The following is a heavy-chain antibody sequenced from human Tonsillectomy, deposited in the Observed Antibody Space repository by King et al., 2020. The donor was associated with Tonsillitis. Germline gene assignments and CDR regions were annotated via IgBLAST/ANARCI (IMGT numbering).Heavy chain of an antibody. Sequence: VQLQESGPGLVKASETLSLTCTVSGYSISSGYYWGWVRQPPGKGLEWIGSIDHSGTTFYNPSLKSRVRISIDTSKNQISLKLSSMAAADTAVYYCVRDAVTVSGDYWGQGSLATVSS. V-gene: IGHV4-38-2*02. CDR2: IDHSGTT. CDR1: GYSISSGYY. D-gene: IGHD1-26*01. J-gene: IGHJ4*02. CDR3: VRDAVTVSGDY.